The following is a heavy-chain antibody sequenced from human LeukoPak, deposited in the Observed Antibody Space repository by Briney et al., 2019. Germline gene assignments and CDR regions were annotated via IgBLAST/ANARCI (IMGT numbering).Heavy chain of an antibody. CDR1: GGTFSSYA. J-gene: IGHJ4*02. D-gene: IGHD6-6*01. CDR2: IIPIFGIA. CDR3: ARDRDSSSSPDYYFDY. Sequence: SVKVSCKASGGTFSSYAISWVRQAPGQGLEWMGRIIPIFGIANYAQKFQGRVTITADKSTSTAYMELSNLRSEDTAVYYCARDRDSSSSPDYYFDYWGQGTLVTVSS. V-gene: IGHV1-69*04.